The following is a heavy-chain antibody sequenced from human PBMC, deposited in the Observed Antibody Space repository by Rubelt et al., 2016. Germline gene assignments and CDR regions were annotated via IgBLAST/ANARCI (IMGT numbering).Heavy chain of an antibody. V-gene: IGHV3-30*03. CDR3: ARGGSGSYYSGTAFDI. Sequence: GGVVQPGRSLRLSCAGSGFTFSAFGMHWVRQAPGKGLEWVAVISYHGVNKYYADSVKGRFTISIDNSKNTLYLEMNSLRPEDTAVYYCARGGSGSYYSGTAFDIWGQGTMVTVSS. CDR1: GFTFSAFG. D-gene: IGHD1-26*01. J-gene: IGHJ3*02. CDR2: ISYHGVNK.